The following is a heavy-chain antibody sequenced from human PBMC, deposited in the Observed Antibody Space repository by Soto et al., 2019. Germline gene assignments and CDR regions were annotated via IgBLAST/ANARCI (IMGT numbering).Heavy chain of an antibody. CDR2: INPNGGST. V-gene: IGHV1-46*01. J-gene: IGHJ4*02. Sequence: QVQLVQSGAEVKNPGASVKVSCKASGYTFTNYYIHWVRQAPGQGLEWMAIINPNGGSTNYAQEFQGRVTLARDTFTNTVYMDLSSLRSEDTAIYYCSRGLAAGDYWGQGTLVTVSS. CDR1: GYTFTNYY. CDR3: SRGLAAGDY. D-gene: IGHD6-13*01.